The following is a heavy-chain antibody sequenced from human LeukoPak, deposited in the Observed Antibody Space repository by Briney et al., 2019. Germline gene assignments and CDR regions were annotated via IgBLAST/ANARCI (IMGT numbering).Heavy chain of an antibody. CDR1: GLTFSSYT. CDR2: ISFDGSNK. CDR3: PSEQWRVQSYFDS. V-gene: IGHV3-30-3*01. J-gene: IGHJ4*02. D-gene: IGHD6-19*01. Sequence: GGSLRLSCAASGLTFSSYTMNWVRQAPGKGLEWVALISFDGSNKYYADSVKGRFTISRDNSKNTLSLQMNSLRAEDTAVYYCPSEQWRVQSYFDSWGEGTLVRVSS.